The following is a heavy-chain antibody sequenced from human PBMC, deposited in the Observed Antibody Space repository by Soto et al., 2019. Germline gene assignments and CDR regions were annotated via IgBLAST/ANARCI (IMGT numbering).Heavy chain of an antibody. V-gene: IGHV4-59*01. J-gene: IGHJ4*02. CDR1: GGSISSYY. CDR3: ARALSYHDVLTGRGWVFYFDY. Sequence: QVRLQESGPGLAKPSETLSLTCAVSGGSISSYYWSWIRQPPGRGLEWIGDIYYSGNTNYNPSLKSRVTISVDRSKSQFSLEVKSVTAADTAVYYCARALSYHDVLTGRGWVFYFDYWGQGTLVTVPS. D-gene: IGHD3-9*01. CDR2: IYYSGNT.